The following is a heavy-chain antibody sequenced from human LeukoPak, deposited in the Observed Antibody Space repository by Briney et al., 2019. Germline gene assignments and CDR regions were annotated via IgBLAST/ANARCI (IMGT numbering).Heavy chain of an antibody. CDR3: ARSRWYYDFWSGPNAFDI. CDR2: INHSGST. CDR1: GGSFSGYY. V-gene: IGHV4-34*01. J-gene: IGHJ3*02. D-gene: IGHD3-3*01. Sequence: SETLSLTCAVYGGSFSGYYWSWIRQPPGKGLEWIGEINHSGSTNYNPSLKSRVTISVDTSKNQFSLKLSSVTAADTAVYYCARSRWYYDFWSGPNAFDIWGQGTMVTVSS.